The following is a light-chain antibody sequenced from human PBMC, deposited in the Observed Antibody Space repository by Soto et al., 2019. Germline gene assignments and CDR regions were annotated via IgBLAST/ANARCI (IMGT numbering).Light chain of an antibody. CDR1: SSNIGAGYD. CDR3: QSYDSSLSGYVV. J-gene: IGLJ2*01. CDR2: GNS. V-gene: IGLV1-40*01. Sequence: QSVLTQPPSVSGAPGQRVTISCTGSSSNIGAGYDVHWYQQLPGTAPKLLIYGNSNRPSGVPDRFSGSKSGTSASLAITGLQAEVDADYYCQSYDSSLSGYVVFGGGTKLTVL.